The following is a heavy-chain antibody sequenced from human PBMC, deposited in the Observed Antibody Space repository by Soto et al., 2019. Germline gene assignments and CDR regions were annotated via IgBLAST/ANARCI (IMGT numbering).Heavy chain of an antibody. Sequence: ASETLSLTCAVYGGSFSGYYWSWIRQPPGKGLEWIGEINHSGSTNYNPSLKSRVTISVDTSKNQFSLKLSSVTAADTAVYYCARGSPAGTPRYCSSTSCYSTVNYYYYMDVWGKGTTVTVSS. V-gene: IGHV4-34*01. D-gene: IGHD2-2*02. CDR3: ARGSPAGTPRYCSSTSCYSTVNYYYYMDV. J-gene: IGHJ6*03. CDR2: INHSGST. CDR1: GGSFSGYY.